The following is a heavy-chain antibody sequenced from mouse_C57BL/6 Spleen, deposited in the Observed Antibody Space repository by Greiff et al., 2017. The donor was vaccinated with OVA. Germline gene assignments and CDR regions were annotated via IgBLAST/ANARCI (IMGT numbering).Heavy chain of an antibody. CDR2: IHPNSGST. Sequence: QVQLQQPGAELVKPGASVKLSCKASGYTFTSYWMHWVKQRPGQGLEWIGMIHPNSGSTTYNEKFTSKATLTVDKSSSTAYMQLSSLTSEDSAVDYCARGGVTTWYYFDYWGQGTTLTVSS. V-gene: IGHV1-64*01. CDR3: ARGGVTTWYYFDY. J-gene: IGHJ2*01. D-gene: IGHD2-2*01. CDR1: GYTFTSYW.